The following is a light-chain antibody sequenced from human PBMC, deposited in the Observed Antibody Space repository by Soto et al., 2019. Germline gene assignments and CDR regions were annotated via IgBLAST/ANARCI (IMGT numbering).Light chain of an antibody. J-gene: IGKJ4*01. CDR2: DAS. Sequence: EFWLTQSPGTLSLSPGERATLSCRASQTVRNKYLDWYQQKPGQAPRLLIYDASSRATGIPDRFSGGGYGTDLTITISRMETEDFEVYYCQQFSSYPLTFGGGTKVDIK. CDR1: QTVRNKY. V-gene: IGKV3-20*01. CDR3: QQFSSYPLT.